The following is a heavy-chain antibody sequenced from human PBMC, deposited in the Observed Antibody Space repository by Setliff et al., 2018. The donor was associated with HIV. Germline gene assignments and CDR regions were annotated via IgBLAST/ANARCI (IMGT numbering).Heavy chain of an antibody. V-gene: IGHV4-31*03. CDR2: IYYSGST. CDR3: ARVVQDGYNYYYYYGMDV. CDR1: GGSISSGGYY. Sequence: KPSETLSLTCTVSGGSISSGGYYWSWIRQHPGKGLEWIGYIYYSGSTYYNPSLKSRVTISVDTSKNQFSLKLSSVTAADTAVYYCARVVQDGYNYYYYYGMDVWGQGTTVTVSS. D-gene: IGHD5-12*01. J-gene: IGHJ6*02.